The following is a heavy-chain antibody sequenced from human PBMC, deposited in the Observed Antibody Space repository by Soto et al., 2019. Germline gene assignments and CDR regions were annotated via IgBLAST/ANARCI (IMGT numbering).Heavy chain of an antibody. V-gene: IGHV1-69*13. D-gene: IGHD3-10*01. Sequence: ASVKVSCKASGGTFSSYAISWVRQAPGQGLEWMGGIIPIFGTANYAQKFQGRVTTTADESTSTAYMELSSLRSEDTAVYYCARVGEYYYGSGSYLAFDIWGQGTMVTVSS. CDR1: GGTFSSYA. CDR3: ARVGEYYYGSGSYLAFDI. CDR2: IIPIFGTA. J-gene: IGHJ3*02.